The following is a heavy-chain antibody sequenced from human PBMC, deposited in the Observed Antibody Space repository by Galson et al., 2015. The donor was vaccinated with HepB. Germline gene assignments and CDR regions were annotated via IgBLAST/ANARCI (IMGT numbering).Heavy chain of an antibody. CDR3: ARDRLIGLITVGWFDP. Sequence: SVKVSCKASGYTFTKYGISWVRQAPGQGLEWMGWINAYNGNTNYAQKLQGRVTMTTDTSTSTAYMELRSLRSDDTAVYYCARDRLIGLITVGWFDPWGQGTLVTVSS. D-gene: IGHD1-20*01. J-gene: IGHJ5*02. CDR2: INAYNGNT. V-gene: IGHV1-18*01. CDR1: GYTFTKYG.